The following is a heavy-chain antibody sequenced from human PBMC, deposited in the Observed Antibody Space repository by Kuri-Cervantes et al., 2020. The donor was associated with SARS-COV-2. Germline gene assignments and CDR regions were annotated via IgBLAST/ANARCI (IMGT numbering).Heavy chain of an antibody. Sequence: GESLKISCAASGFTFSSYGMHWVRQAPGKGLEWVAVISYGGSNKYYADSVKGRFTISRDNSKNTLYLQMNSLRAEDTAVYYCAKGSVEMATTYWGQGTLVTVSS. CDR3: AKGSVEMATTY. V-gene: IGHV3-30*18. D-gene: IGHD5-24*01. CDR1: GFTFSSYG. CDR2: ISYGGSNK. J-gene: IGHJ4*02.